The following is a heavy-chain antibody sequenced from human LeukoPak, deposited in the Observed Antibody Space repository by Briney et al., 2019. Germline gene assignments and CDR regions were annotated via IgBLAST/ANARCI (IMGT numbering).Heavy chain of an antibody. CDR3: ASQYYYDSSGYSKDDAFDI. Sequence: SVKVSCKASGGTFSSYAISWVRQAPGQGLEWMGGIIPIFGTANYAQKLQGRVTITTDESTSTAYMELSSLRSEDTAVYYCASQYYYDSSGYSKDDAFDIWGQGTMVTVSS. CDR2: IIPIFGTA. V-gene: IGHV1-69*05. J-gene: IGHJ3*02. D-gene: IGHD3-22*01. CDR1: GGTFSSYA.